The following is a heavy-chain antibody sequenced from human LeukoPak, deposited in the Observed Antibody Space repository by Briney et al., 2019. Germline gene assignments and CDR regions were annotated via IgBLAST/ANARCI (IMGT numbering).Heavy chain of an antibody. D-gene: IGHD2-2*02. CDR3: ASFRAVVPAAIYDGGSLSDAFDI. J-gene: IGHJ3*02. Sequence: ASVKVSCKASGYTFTGYYMHWVRQAPGQGLEGMGWINPNSGGTNYAQKFQGRVTMTRDTSISTAYMELSRLRSDDTAVYYCASFRAVVPAAIYDGGSLSDAFDIWGQGTMVTVSS. CDR1: GYTFTGYY. V-gene: IGHV1-2*02. CDR2: INPNSGGT.